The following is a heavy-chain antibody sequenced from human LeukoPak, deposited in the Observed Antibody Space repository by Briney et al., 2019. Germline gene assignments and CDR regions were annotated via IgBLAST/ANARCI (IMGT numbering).Heavy chain of an antibody. CDR2: ISSSGSTI. V-gene: IGHV3-48*03. D-gene: IGHD3-10*02. CDR3: AELGITRIGGV. J-gene: IGHJ6*04. CDR1: GFTFSSYE. Sequence: GGSLRLSCAASGFTFSSYEMNWVRQAPGKGLEWVSYISSSGSTIYYADSVKGRFTISRDNAKSSLYLQMNSLRAEDTAVYSCAELGITRIGGVWGKGTTVTISS.